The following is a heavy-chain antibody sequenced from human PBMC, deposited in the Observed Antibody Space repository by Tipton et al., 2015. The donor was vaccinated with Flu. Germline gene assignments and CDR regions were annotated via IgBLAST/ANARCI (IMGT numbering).Heavy chain of an antibody. V-gene: IGHV4-38-2*02. J-gene: IGHJ3*02. CDR3: ARDNRGSTDAFDI. D-gene: IGHD3-16*01. Sequence: TLSLTCAVSGYSISSGYYWGWIRQHPGKGLEWIGRIYTSGSTNYNPSLKSRVTMSVDTSKNQFSLKLSSVTAADTAVYYCARDNRGSTDAFDIWGQGTMVTVSS. CDR1: GYSISSGYY. CDR2: IYTSGST.